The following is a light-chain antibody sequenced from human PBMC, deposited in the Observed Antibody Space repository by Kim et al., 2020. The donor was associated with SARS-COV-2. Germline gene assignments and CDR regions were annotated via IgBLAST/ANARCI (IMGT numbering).Light chain of an antibody. CDR3: QTWESNTAV. J-gene: IGLJ1*01. CDR2: QDN. Sequence: SYELTQPPSVSVSPGQTASITCSGDKLGDKFASWYQQRPGQSPVLVIYQDNKRPSGVPERFSGSNSGNTATLTISGTQALDEADYYCQTWESNTAVFGRGTKLSVL. CDR1: KLGDKF. V-gene: IGLV3-1*01.